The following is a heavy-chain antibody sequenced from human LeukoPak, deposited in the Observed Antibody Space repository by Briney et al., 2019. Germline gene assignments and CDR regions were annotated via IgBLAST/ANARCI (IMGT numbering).Heavy chain of an antibody. D-gene: IGHD5-18*01. V-gene: IGHV3-7*03. CDR1: GFTFSSYW. J-gene: IGHJ4*02. CDR3: ARPGGDTAMAIDY. CDR2: IKQDGSEK. Sequence: GGSLRLSCAASGFTFSSYWMSWVRQAPGKGLEWVANIKQDGSEKYYADSVKGRFTISRDNAKNSLYLQMNSLRAEDTAVYYCARPGGDTAMAIDYWGQGTLVTVSS.